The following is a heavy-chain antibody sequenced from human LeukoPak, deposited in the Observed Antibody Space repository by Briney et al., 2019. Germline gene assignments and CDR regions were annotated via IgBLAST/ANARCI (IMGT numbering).Heavy chain of an antibody. CDR2: ISYDGSNK. D-gene: IGHD5-18*01. V-gene: IGHV3-30-3*01. J-gene: IGHJ4*02. CDR1: GFTFSSYA. CDR3: ARDSNSEESSRGYSYGLPDY. Sequence: PGGSRRLSCAASGFTFSSYAMHWVRQAPGKGLEWVAVISYDGSNKYYADSVKGRFTISRDNSKNTLYLQMNSLRAEDTAVYYCARDSNSEESSRGYSYGLPDYWGQGTLVTVSS.